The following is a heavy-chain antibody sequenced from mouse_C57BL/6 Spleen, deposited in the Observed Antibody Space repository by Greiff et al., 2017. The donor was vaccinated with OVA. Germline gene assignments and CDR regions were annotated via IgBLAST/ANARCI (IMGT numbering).Heavy chain of an antibody. CDR2: ISYSGST. J-gene: IGHJ1*03. CDR3: ARVNWDRYFDV. Sequence: EVQLQQSGPGMVKPSQSLSLTCTVTGYSITSGYDWHWIRHFPGNKLEWMGYISYSGSTNYNPSLKSRISITHDTSKNHFFLKLNSVTTEDTATYYCARVNWDRYFDVWGTGTTVTVSS. V-gene: IGHV3-1*01. D-gene: IGHD4-1*02. CDR1: GYSITSGYD.